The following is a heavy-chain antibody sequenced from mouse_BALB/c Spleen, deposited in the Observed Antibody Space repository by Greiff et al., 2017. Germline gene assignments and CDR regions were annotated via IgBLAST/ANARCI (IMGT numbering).Heavy chain of an antibody. CDR1: GFTFSSYT. J-gene: IGHJ4*01. V-gene: IGHV5-12-2*01. CDR2: ISNGGGST. CDR3: ASLDSSGSYAMDY. D-gene: IGHD3-2*01. Sequence: EVMLVESGGGLVQPGGSLKLSCAASGFTFSSYTMSWVRQTPEKRLEWVAYISNGGGSTYYPDTVKGRFTISRDNAKNTLYLQMSSLKSEDTAMYYCASLDSSGSYAMDYWGQGTSVTVSS.